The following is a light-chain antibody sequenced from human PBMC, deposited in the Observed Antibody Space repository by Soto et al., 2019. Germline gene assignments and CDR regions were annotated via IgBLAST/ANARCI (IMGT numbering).Light chain of an antibody. CDR1: SSNIGAGYH. Sequence: QSVLTQPPSVSGAPGQRVTMSCSGGSSNIGAGYHVHWYQHLPGTTPKLLIFADSIRPSGVPDRFSGSKSGASASLSVTGLQAEDEADYYCPSYDRSLGAVVFGGGTELTVL. J-gene: IGLJ3*02. CDR3: PSYDRSLGAVV. V-gene: IGLV1-40*01. CDR2: ADS.